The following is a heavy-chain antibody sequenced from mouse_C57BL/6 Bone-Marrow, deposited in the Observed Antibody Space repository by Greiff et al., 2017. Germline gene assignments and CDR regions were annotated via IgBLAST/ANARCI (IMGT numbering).Heavy chain of an antibody. CDR3: AREGYYGSSYPPYAMDY. Sequence: EVQLQQSGPGLVKPSQSLSLTCSVTGYSITSGYYWNWIRQFPGNKLEWMGYISYDGSNNYNPSLKNRISITRDTSKNQFFLKLNSVTTEDTATYYCAREGYYGSSYPPYAMDYWGQGTSVTVSS. CDR2: ISYDGSN. J-gene: IGHJ4*01. CDR1: GYSITSGYY. V-gene: IGHV3-6*01. D-gene: IGHD1-1*01.